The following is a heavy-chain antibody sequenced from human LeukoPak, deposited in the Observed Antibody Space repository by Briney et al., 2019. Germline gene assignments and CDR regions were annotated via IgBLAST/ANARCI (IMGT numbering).Heavy chain of an antibody. J-gene: IGHJ4*02. D-gene: IGHD3-16*02. Sequence: ASVKVSCKASGYTFTGYYMHWVRQAPGQGLEWMGWINPNSGGTNYAQKFQGRVTMTRDTSISTAYMELSRLRSNDTAVYYCARGPRAGMITFGGVIAYFDYWGQGTLVTVSS. CDR3: ARGPRAGMITFGGVIAYFDY. CDR2: INPNSGGT. V-gene: IGHV1-2*02. CDR1: GYTFTGYY.